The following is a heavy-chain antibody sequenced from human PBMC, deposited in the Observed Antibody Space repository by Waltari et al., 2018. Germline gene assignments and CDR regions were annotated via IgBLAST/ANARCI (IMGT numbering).Heavy chain of an antibody. CDR3: ARDGVVGATTSFFYY. D-gene: IGHD1-26*01. CDR1: GFTFSSYA. V-gene: IGHV3-30-3*01. J-gene: IGHJ4*02. Sequence: QVQLVESGGGVVQPGRSLRLSCAASGFTFSSYAMHWVRQAPGKGLEGVAVISYDGSNKYYADSVKGRFTISRDNSKNTLYLQMNSLRAEDTAVYYCARDGVVGATTSFFYYWGQGTLVTVSS. CDR2: ISYDGSNK.